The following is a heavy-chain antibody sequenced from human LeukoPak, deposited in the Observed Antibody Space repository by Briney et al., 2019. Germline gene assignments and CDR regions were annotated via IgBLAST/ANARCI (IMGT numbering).Heavy chain of an antibody. CDR3: ARARGSYDLFEY. D-gene: IGHD1-26*01. V-gene: IGHV3-74*01. CDR1: GFTFSSYW. CDR2: INTDGRST. J-gene: IGHJ4*02. Sequence: GGSLRLSCAASGFTFSSYWMQWVRQAPGKGPVWVSRINTDGRSTSYADSVKGRFTISRDNAKNTLYLQMNSLRAEDTAVYYCARARGSYDLFEYWGQGTLVTVSS.